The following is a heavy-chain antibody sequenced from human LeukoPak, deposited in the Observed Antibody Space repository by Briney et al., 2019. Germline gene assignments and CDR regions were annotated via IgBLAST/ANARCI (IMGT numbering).Heavy chain of an antibody. D-gene: IGHD3-22*01. V-gene: IGHV3-7*01. CDR2: MRGDGSRE. CDR1: GCSFSNYR. Sequence: GGSLRLSCAASGCSFSNYRMVWVRQAPGEGLEWVANMRGDGSREYYLDSVKGRFTISRDNAKNSLYLQMSSLRADDTAVYYCVRDANYYDRSNYYDVLDIWGQGTMVTVSS. CDR3: VRDANYYDRSNYYDVLDI. J-gene: IGHJ3*02.